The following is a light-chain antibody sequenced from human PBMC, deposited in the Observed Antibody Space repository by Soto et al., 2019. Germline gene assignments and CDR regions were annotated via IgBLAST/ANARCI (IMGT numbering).Light chain of an antibody. J-gene: IGLJ1*01. CDR1: SSDVGSYNI. V-gene: IGLV2-14*02. CDR2: EGS. Sequence: QSALTQPASVSGSLGQSITISCTGTSSDVGSYNIVSWYQQHPVKAPKLMIYEGSKRPSGVSNRFSGSKSGNTASLTISGLQAEDEADYYCLSYTSSGTYVFGTGTKLTVL. CDR3: LSYTSSGTYV.